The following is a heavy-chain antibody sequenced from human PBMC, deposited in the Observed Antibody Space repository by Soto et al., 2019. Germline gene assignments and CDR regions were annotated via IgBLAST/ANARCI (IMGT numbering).Heavy chain of an antibody. J-gene: IGHJ4*02. Sequence: EVQLVESGGGLVQPGGSLRLSCAASGFTFSSYWMSWVRQAPGKGLEWVANIKQEGSEKYYVDSVKGRFTISRDNAKNSLYLQMNSLRAEDTAVYYCARAPVVPAAHFDYWGQGTLVTVSS. V-gene: IGHV3-7*01. D-gene: IGHD2-2*01. CDR3: ARAPVVPAAHFDY. CDR1: GFTFSSYW. CDR2: IKQEGSEK.